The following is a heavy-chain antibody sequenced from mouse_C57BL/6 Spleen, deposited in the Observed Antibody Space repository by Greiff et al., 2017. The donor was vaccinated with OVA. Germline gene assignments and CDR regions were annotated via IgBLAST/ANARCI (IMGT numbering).Heavy chain of an antibody. CDR2: INPNNGGT. J-gene: IGHJ3*01. V-gene: IGHV1-26*01. Sequence: EVKLQQSGPELVKPGASVKISCKASGYTFTDYYMNWVKQSHGKSLEWIGDINPNNGGTSYNQKFKGKATLTVDKSSSTAYMELRSLTSEDSAVYYCARGATVVDAWFAYWGQGTLVTVSA. D-gene: IGHD1-1*01. CDR3: ARGATVVDAWFAY. CDR1: GYTFTDYY.